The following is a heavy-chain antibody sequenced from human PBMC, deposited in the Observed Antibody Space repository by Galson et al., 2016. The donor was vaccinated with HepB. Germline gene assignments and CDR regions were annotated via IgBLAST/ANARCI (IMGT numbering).Heavy chain of an antibody. CDR1: GGSFNAYY. J-gene: IGHJ5*02. D-gene: IGHD2-15*01. CDR2: INYTGST. Sequence: SETLSLTCGVYGGSFNAYYWSWIRQPPGKGLEWIGEINYTGSTKYNPSLKSRVNISVDTSKNQFSLTLSSMTAADTAVYYCARVVVAATNWFDPWGQGTLVTVSS. V-gene: IGHV4-34*01. CDR3: ARVVVAATNWFDP.